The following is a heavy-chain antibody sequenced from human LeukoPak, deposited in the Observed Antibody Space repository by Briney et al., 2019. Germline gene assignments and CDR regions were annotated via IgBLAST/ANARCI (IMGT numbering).Heavy chain of an antibody. Sequence: GRSLRLSCASSGFTFNTYGMHWVRQAPGKGLEWVALISYDGNYKYYADSVKGRFTISRDNSKNTLYLQMNSLRAEDTAVYYCAKDGLYSSNLLRPSSGWYYFDYWGQGTLVTVSS. J-gene: IGHJ4*02. CDR1: GFTFNTYG. V-gene: IGHV3-30*18. CDR3: AKDGLYSSNLLRPSSGWYYFDY. CDR2: ISYDGNYK. D-gene: IGHD6-19*01.